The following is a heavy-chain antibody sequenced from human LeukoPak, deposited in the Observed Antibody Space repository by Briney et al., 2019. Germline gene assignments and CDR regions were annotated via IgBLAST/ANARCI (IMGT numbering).Heavy chain of an antibody. CDR2: MDPGDSDT. CDR3: AVVYSSGSAINY. J-gene: IGHJ4*02. D-gene: IGHD6-19*01. Sequence: GEFLNICCEGCGYMFATYWIGWVRQMPGKGLEWLGIMDPGDSDTRYSPSFQGQVTISADESISTAYLQWRSLKASDTPMYYCAVVYSSGSAINYWGQGTLVTVSS. V-gene: IGHV5-51*03. CDR1: GYMFATYW.